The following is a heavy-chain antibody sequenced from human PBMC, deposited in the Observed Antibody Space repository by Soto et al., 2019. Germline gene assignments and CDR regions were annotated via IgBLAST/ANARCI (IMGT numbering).Heavy chain of an antibody. CDR2: TYFRSKWYN. Sequence: SQTLSLTCAISGHSVSSNTAPWNWIRQSPSRGLEWLGRTYFRSKWYNDYAVSVKSRIIINPDTSNNQFSLQLNSVTPEDTAVYFCAKGDNLGPKTGYAFDPWGQGIMVTVSS. V-gene: IGHV6-1*01. D-gene: IGHD5-12*01. J-gene: IGHJ5*02. CDR3: AKGDNLGPKTGYAFDP. CDR1: GHSVSSNTAP.